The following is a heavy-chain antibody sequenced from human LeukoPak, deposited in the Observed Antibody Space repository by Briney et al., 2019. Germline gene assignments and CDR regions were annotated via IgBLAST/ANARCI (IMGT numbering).Heavy chain of an antibody. D-gene: IGHD3-10*01. V-gene: IGHV4-34*01. Sequence: SETLSLTCAVYGGSFSGYYWSWIRQPPGKGLEWIGEINHSGSTNYNPSLKSRVTISVDTSKNQFSLKLSSVTAADTAVYYCARGAPMYYYGSGSYYPRKYFDYWGQETLVTVSS. CDR3: ARGAPMYYYGSGSYYPRKYFDY. CDR1: GGSFSGYY. J-gene: IGHJ4*02. CDR2: INHSGST.